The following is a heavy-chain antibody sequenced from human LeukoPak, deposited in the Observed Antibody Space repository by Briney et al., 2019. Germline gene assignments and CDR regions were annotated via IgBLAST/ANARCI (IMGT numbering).Heavy chain of an antibody. J-gene: IGHJ4*02. V-gene: IGHV1-24*01. D-gene: IGHD1-14*01. Sequence: ASVKVSCKVSGCTLTELSMHWVRQAPGKGLEWMGGFDPEDGETIYAQKFQGRVTMTEDTSTDTAYMELSSLRSEDTAVYYCATDLGRPGLLFDYWGQGTLVTVSS. CDR1: GCTLTELS. CDR2: FDPEDGET. CDR3: ATDLGRPGLLFDY.